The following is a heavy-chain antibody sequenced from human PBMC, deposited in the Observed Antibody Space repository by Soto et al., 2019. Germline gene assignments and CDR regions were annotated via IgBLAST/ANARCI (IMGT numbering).Heavy chain of an antibody. J-gene: IGHJ4*02. CDR2: INTDGSST. Sequence: GGSLRLSCAASGFTFSRFWMHWVRQAPGKGLVWVSRINTDGSSTSYADSVKGRFTVSRDNAKNTLYLQMNSLRAEDTAVYYCARVNNWNYPVDYWGQGTLVTVS. CDR3: ARVNNWNYPVDY. D-gene: IGHD1-7*01. CDR1: GFTFSRFW. V-gene: IGHV3-74*01.